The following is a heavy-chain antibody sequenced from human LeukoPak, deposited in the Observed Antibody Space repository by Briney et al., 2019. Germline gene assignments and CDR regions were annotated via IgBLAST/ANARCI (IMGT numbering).Heavy chain of an antibody. CDR1: GFTFSSYA. CDR2: ISGSGGST. J-gene: IGHJ4*02. D-gene: IGHD2-2*01. CDR3: ATYCSSTSCRGEDY. Sequence: GGSLRLSCAASGFTFSSYAMSWVRQAPGEGLEWVSAISGSGGSTCYADSVKGRFTISRDNSKNTLYLQMNSLRAEDTAVYYCATYCSSTSCRGEDYWGQGTLVTVSS. V-gene: IGHV3-23*01.